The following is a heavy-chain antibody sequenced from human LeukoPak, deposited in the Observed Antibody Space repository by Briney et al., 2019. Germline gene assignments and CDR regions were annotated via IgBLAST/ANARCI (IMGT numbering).Heavy chain of an antibody. J-gene: IGHJ4*02. D-gene: IGHD3-16*02. CDR2: ISYDGNNK. CDR1: GFTFSSYA. Sequence: QPGRSLRLSCAASGFTFSSYAMHWVRQAPGKGLEWVAVISYDGNNKYYADSVKGRFTISRDNSKNTLYLQMNSLRAEDTAVYYCARDVMITFGGVIVKDREGYWGQGTLVTVSS. CDR3: ARDVMITFGGVIVKDREGY. V-gene: IGHV3-30-3*01.